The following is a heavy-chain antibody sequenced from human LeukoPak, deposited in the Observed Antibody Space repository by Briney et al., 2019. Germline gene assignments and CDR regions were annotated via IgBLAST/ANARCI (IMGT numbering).Heavy chain of an antibody. Sequence: GGSLRLSCAASGFTFSSYAMSWVRQAPGKGLEWVSAISGSGGSTYYADSVKGRFTISRDNSKNTLYLQMNSLRAEDTAVYYCAKGWGIAVAGTNAFDIWGQGTMVTVSS. V-gene: IGHV3-23*01. CDR2: ISGSGGST. D-gene: IGHD6-19*01. CDR3: AKGWGIAVAGTNAFDI. CDR1: GFTFSSYA. J-gene: IGHJ3*02.